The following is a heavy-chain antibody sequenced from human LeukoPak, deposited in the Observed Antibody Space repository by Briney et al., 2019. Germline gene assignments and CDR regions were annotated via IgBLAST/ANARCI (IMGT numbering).Heavy chain of an antibody. J-gene: IGHJ3*02. CDR3: AKGGLVHPLHI. CDR1: GFTFSNYW. CDR2: VNSDGSST. V-gene: IGHV3-74*03. Sequence: GGSLRLSCAASGFTFSNYWMHWVRRAPGKGLQWVSRVNSDGSSTMYADSVKGRFTISRDNSKNTLYLQMNSLRAEDTAVYYCAKGGLVHPLHIWGQGTMVTVSS. D-gene: IGHD3/OR15-3a*01.